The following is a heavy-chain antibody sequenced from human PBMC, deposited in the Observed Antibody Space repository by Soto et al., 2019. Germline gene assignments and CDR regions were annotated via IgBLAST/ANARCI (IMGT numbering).Heavy chain of an antibody. CDR3: TTVPPYSRLSLYFDY. Sequence: PGGSLRLSCAASGFTFSNAWMSWVRQAPGKGLEWVGRIKSKTDGGTTDYAAPVKGRFTISRDDSKNTLYLQMNSLKTEDTAVYYCTTVPPYSRLSLYFDYWGQGTLVTVSS. V-gene: IGHV3-15*01. CDR2: IKSKTDGGTT. D-gene: IGHD2-15*01. J-gene: IGHJ4*02. CDR1: GFTFSNAW.